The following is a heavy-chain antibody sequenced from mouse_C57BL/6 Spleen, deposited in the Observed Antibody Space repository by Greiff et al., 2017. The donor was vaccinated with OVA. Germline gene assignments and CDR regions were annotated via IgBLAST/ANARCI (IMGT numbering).Heavy chain of an antibody. V-gene: IGHV1-52*01. D-gene: IGHD2-4*01. CDR1: GYTFTSYW. Sequence: QVQLQQPGAELVRPGSSVKLSCKASGYTFTSYWMHWVKQRPIQGLEWIGDIDPSDSATHYNQKFKDKATLTVDKSSSTAYMQLSSLTSEDSAVYYWASWDDYDDWFAYWGQGTLVTVSA. CDR2: IDPSDSAT. J-gene: IGHJ3*01. CDR3: ASWDDYDDWFAY.